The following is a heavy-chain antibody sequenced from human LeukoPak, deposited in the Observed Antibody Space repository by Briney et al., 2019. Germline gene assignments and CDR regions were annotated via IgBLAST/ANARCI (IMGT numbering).Heavy chain of an antibody. J-gene: IGHJ2*01. CDR2: ISVSGTTM. CDR1: GFTFSNYG. Sequence: GGSLRLSCAASGFTFSNYGMHWVRQAPGKGLEWVSYISVSGTTMYYADSVKGRFTLSRDNAKNSLYLQMNSLRAEDTAVYYCARVSSSWWLWYFDLWGRGTLVTVSS. CDR3: ARVSSSWWLWYFDL. V-gene: IGHV3-48*04. D-gene: IGHD6-13*01.